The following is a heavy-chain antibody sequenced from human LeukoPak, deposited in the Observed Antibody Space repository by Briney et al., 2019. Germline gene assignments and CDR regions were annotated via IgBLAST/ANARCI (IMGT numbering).Heavy chain of an antibody. CDR1: GFTFSSYA. V-gene: IGHV3-23*01. CDR3: AKRPTLGASSGSYDY. Sequence: PGGSLRLSCAASGFTFSSYAMSWVRQAPGKGLEWVSAISGSGGSTYYADSVKGRFTFSRDNSKNTLYLQMNSLRAEDTAVYYCAKRPTLGASSGSYDYWGQGTLVTVSS. J-gene: IGHJ4*02. CDR2: ISGSGGST. D-gene: IGHD3-16*01.